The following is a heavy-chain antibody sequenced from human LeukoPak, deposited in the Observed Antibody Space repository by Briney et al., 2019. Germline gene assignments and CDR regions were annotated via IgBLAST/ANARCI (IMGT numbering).Heavy chain of an antibody. V-gene: IGHV3-33*01. CDR2: IWYDGTSK. CDR3: ARSQSSSLIDY. CDR1: GFSLSAYD. J-gene: IGHJ4*02. Sequence: GRSLRLSCAASGFSLSAYDVHWVRQAPGKGLEWVAVIWYDGTSKDYADSVKGRFTFSRDNSKNTLYLQMNSLTVEDTAVYYCARSQSSSLIDYWGQGTLVTVSS. D-gene: IGHD6-13*01.